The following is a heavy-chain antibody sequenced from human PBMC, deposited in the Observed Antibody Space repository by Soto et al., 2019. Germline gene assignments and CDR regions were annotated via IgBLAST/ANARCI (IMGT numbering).Heavy chain of an antibody. D-gene: IGHD2-15*01. CDR3: VRAQVSYCSGGSCYSPGGY. CDR1: GFTFNTYG. V-gene: IGHV3-33*01. Sequence: QVELVESGGGVVQPGLSLRLSCAASGFTFNTYGRHWVRQAPGKGLEWVAFIYYDGSKKSYGEAVKGRYTISRDNSKNTLFLRMDSLRAAYTSVYYCVRAQVSYCSGGSCYSPGGYWGQATLVTVSS. J-gene: IGHJ4*02. CDR2: IYYDGSKK.